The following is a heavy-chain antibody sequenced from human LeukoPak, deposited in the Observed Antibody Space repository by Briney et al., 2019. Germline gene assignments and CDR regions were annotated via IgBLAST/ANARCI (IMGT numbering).Heavy chain of an antibody. D-gene: IGHD3-10*01. CDR2: ISWDGGST. CDR1: GFTFDDYA. CDR3: AKDEGGGGSGSYSPPDY. V-gene: IGHV3-43D*03. J-gene: IGHJ4*02. Sequence: GGSLRLSCAASGFTFDDYAMHWVRQAPGKGLEWVSLISWDGGSTYYADSVKGRFTISRDNSKNSLYLQMNSLRAEDTALYYCAKDEGGGGSGSYSPPDYWGQGTLVTVSS.